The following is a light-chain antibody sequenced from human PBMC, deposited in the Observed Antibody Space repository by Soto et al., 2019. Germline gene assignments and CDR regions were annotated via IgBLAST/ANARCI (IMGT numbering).Light chain of an antibody. CDR3: QSYDSSLSGSV. Sequence: QSVLTQPPSVSGAPGQRVTISCTGSSSNIGAGYDAHWYQQLRGTAPKLLIYGNTNRPSGVPDRFSGSKSGTSASLAITGLQAEDEADYYCQSYDSSLSGSVFGGGTKLTVL. J-gene: IGLJ2*01. CDR1: SSNIGAGYD. V-gene: IGLV1-40*01. CDR2: GNT.